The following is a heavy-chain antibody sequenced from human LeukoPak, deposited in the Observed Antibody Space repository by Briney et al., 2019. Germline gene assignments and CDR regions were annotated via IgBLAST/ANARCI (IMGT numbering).Heavy chain of an antibody. CDR1: GFTFSNYA. J-gene: IGHJ4*02. D-gene: IGHD1-26*01. V-gene: IGHV3-23*01. CDR2: ISDSGGST. Sequence: PGGSLRLSCAASGFTFSNYAMSWVRQAPGKGLEWVSAISDSGGSTYYADSVKGRFTISRDNSKNTLYLQMNSLRAEDTAVYYCAKGGRIGKYYFDYWGQGTLVTVSS. CDR3: AKGGRIGKYYFDY.